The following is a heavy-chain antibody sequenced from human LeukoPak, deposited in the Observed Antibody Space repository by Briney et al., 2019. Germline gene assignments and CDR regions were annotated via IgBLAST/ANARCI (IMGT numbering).Heavy chain of an antibody. CDR3: AELGITMIGGV. CDR2: ISSSGSTI. D-gene: IGHD3-10*02. CDR1: GFRFEDYG. J-gene: IGHJ6*04. Sequence: PGGSLRLSCAVSGFRFEDYGMNWVRQAPGKGLEWVSYISSSGSTIYYADSVKGRFTISRDNAKNSLYLQMNSLRAEDTAVYYCAELGITMIGGVWGKGTTVTISS. V-gene: IGHV3-48*03.